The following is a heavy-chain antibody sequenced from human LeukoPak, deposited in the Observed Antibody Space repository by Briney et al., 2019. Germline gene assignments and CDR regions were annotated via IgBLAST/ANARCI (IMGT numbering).Heavy chain of an antibody. D-gene: IGHD1-7*01. CDR2: IYYSGST. CDR3: ARDLGGHNWNYDDAFDI. J-gene: IGHJ3*02. V-gene: IGHV4-59*01. CDR1: GGSISSYY. Sequence: SETLSLTCTVSGGSISSYYWSWIRQPPGKGLEWIGYIYYSGSTNYNPSLKSRVTISVDTSKNQFSLKLSSVTAADTAVYYCARDLGGHNWNYDDAFDIWGQGTMVTVSS.